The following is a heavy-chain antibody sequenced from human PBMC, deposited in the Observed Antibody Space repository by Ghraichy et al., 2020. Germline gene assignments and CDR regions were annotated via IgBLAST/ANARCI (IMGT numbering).Heavy chain of an antibody. D-gene: IGHD3-10*01. CDR1: GYSISSGYY. Sequence: SQTLSLTCTVSGYSISSGYYWGWIRQPPGKGLEWIGSIYHSGSTYYNPSLKSRVTISVDTSKNQFSLKLSSVTAADTAVYYCASLTYYYGSGSYIYFDYWGQGTLVTVSS. V-gene: IGHV4-38-2*02. CDR3: ASLTYYYGSGSYIYFDY. CDR2: IYHSGST. J-gene: IGHJ4*02.